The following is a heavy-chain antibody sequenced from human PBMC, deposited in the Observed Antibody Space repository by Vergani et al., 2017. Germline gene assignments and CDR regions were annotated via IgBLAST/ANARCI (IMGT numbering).Heavy chain of an antibody. CDR3: GIAAAGTYYYYYMDV. J-gene: IGHJ6*03. D-gene: IGHD6-13*01. CDR1: GFTFSSYG. CDR2: ISYDGSNK. V-gene: IGHV3-30*03. Sequence: QVQLVESGGGVVQPGRSLRLSCAASGFTFSSYGMHRVRQAPGKGLEWVAVISYDGSNKYYADSVKGRFTISRDNSKNTLYLQMNSLRAEDTAVYYCGIAAAGTYYYYYMDVWGKGTTVTVSS.